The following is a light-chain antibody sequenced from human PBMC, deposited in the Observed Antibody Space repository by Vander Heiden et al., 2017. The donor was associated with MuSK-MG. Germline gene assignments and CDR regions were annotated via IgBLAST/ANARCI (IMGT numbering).Light chain of an antibody. CDR3: SSYTSSSTVV. J-gene: IGLJ2*01. Sequence: QSSLTQPASGSGSPGQSITISCTGTISDVGGYNYVSWYQQHPAKAPKLMIYDVSNRPSGVSNRFSGSKSGNTASLTISGLQAEDEADYYCSSYTSSSTVVFGGGTKLTVL. CDR1: ISDVGGYNY. V-gene: IGLV2-14*03. CDR2: DVS.